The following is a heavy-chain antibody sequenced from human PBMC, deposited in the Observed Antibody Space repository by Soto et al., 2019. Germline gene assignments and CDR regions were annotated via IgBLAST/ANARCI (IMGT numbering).Heavy chain of an antibody. D-gene: IGHD2-15*01. CDR2: SSSSSSTI. V-gene: IGHV3-48*04. Sequence: GGSLRLSCAASGFTFSSYSMNWVRQAPGKGQEWVSYSSSSSSTIYYADSVKGRFTISRDNAKKSLYLQMNSLRAEDTAVYYCARDPCSGGSCYSGLFDYWGQGTLVTVSS. CDR3: ARDPCSGGSCYSGLFDY. CDR1: GFTFSSYS. J-gene: IGHJ4*02.